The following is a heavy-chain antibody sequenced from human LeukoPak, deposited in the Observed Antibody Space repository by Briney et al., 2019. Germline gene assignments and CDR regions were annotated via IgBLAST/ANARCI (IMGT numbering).Heavy chain of an antibody. D-gene: IGHD5-18*01. J-gene: IGHJ4*02. CDR3: ARDLLYSYGDQAFDY. CDR1: GFTFSSYS. CDR2: ISSSSSYI. Sequence: KAGGSLRLSCAASGFTFSSYSMNWVRQAPGKGLEWVSSISSSSSYIYYADSVKGRFTISRDNAKNSLYLRMNSLRAEDTAVYYCARDLLYSYGDQAFDYWGQGTLVTVSS. V-gene: IGHV3-21*01.